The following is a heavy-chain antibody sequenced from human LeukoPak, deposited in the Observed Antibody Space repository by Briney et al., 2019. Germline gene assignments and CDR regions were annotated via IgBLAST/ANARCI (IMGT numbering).Heavy chain of an antibody. CDR2: IIPIFGTA. Sequence: SVKVSCKASGYTFTGYYMRWVRQAPGQGLEWMGGIIPIFGTANYAQKFQGRVTITADKSTSTAYMELSSLRSEDTAVYYCARSVDSSGWYYFDYWGQGTLVTVSS. CDR3: ARSVDSSGWYYFDY. V-gene: IGHV1-69*06. CDR1: GYTFTGYY. D-gene: IGHD6-19*01. J-gene: IGHJ4*02.